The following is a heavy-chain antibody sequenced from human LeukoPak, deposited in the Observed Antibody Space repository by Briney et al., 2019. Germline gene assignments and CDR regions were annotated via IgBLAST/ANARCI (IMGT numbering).Heavy chain of an antibody. Sequence: ASVKVSCKASGYTFTSYGISWVRQAPGQGLEWMGWISAYNGNTNYAQKLQGRVTMTTDTSTSTAYMELRSLRSDDTAVYHCAREFGYCSSTSCYAPDYWGQGTLVTVSS. V-gene: IGHV1-18*04. CDR2: ISAYNGNT. CDR1: GYTFTSYG. D-gene: IGHD2-2*03. CDR3: AREFGYCSSTSCYAPDY. J-gene: IGHJ4*02.